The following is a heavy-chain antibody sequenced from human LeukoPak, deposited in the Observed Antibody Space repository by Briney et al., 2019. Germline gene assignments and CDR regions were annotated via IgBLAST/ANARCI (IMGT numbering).Heavy chain of an antibody. CDR1: GGTFSSYA. CDR3: ARGNYDFWSGNDAFDT. D-gene: IGHD3-3*01. CDR2: IIPIFGTA. J-gene: IGHJ3*02. V-gene: IGHV1-69*13. Sequence: ASVKVSCKASGGTFSSYAISWVRQAPGQGLEWMGGIIPIFGTANYAQKFQGRVTITADESTSTAYMELSSLRSEDTAVYYCARGNYDFWSGNDAFDTWGQGTMVTVSS.